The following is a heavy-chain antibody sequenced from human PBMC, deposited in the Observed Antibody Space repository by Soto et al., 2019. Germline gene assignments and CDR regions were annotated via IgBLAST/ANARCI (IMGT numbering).Heavy chain of an antibody. CDR1: GGSFSGYY. Sequence: SETLSLTCAVYGGSFSGYYWSWIRQPPGKGLEWIGEINHSGSTNYNPSLKSRVTISVDTSKNQFSLKLSSVTAADTAVYYCARDKGYYYDSSGYYPGWFYPWGQGTLVTVSS. CDR3: ARDKGYYYDSSGYYPGWFYP. D-gene: IGHD3-22*01. J-gene: IGHJ5*02. CDR2: INHSGST. V-gene: IGHV4-34*01.